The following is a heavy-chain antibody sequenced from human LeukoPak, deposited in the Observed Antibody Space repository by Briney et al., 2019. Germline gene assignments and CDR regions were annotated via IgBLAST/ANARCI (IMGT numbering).Heavy chain of an antibody. J-gene: IGHJ4*02. V-gene: IGHV3-30*18. D-gene: IGHD5-12*01. CDR1: GFTFSSYG. CDR2: ISYDGSNK. Sequence: QSGGSLRLSCAASGFTFSSYGMHWVRQAPGKGLEWVAVISYDGSNKYYADFVKGRFTISRDNSKNTLYLQMNSLRAEDTAVYYCAKALSGYRVFCFDYWGQGTLVTVSS. CDR3: AKALSGYRVFCFDY.